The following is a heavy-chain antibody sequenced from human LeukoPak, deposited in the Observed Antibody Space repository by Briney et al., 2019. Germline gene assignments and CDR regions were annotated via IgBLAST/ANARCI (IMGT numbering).Heavy chain of an antibody. V-gene: IGHV4-59*12. J-gene: IGHJ4*02. Sequence: PSETLSLTCTVSGGSISSYYWSWIRQPPGKGLEGIGYIYYSGSNNYNPSLKSRVTMSVDTSKNQFSLKLSSVTAADTAVYYCARDLVVRGVPNHHYWGQGTLVTVSS. D-gene: IGHD3-10*01. CDR3: ARDLVVRGVPNHHY. CDR1: GGSISSYY. CDR2: IYYSGSN.